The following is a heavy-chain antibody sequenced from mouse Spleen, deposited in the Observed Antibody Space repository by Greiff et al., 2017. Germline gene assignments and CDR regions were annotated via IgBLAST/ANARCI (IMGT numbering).Heavy chain of an antibody. Sequence: EVKLQESGPGLVKPSQSLSLTCSVTGYSITSGYYWNWIRQFPGNKLEWMGYISYDGSNNYNPSLKNRISITRDTSKNQFFLKLNSVTTEDTATYYCAREEGAGLDYWGQGTTLTVSS. CDR3: AREEGAGLDY. CDR1: GYSITSGYY. V-gene: IGHV3-6*01. CDR2: ISYDGSN. J-gene: IGHJ2*01.